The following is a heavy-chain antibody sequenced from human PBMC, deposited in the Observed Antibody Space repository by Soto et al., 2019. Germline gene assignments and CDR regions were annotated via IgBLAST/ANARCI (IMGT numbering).Heavy chain of an antibody. CDR1: GYTFTSYG. CDR2: ISAYNGNT. V-gene: IGHV1-18*01. J-gene: IGHJ3*02. D-gene: IGHD1-26*01. Sequence: QVQLVQSGAEVKKPGASVKVSCKASGYTFTSYGISWVRQAPGQGLEWMGWISAYNGNTNYAQKLQGRVTMTTDTATSTAYMELRSLRSDDTAVYYCARGGSYYDDVIHGAFDIWGQGTMVTVSS. CDR3: ARGGSYYDDVIHGAFDI.